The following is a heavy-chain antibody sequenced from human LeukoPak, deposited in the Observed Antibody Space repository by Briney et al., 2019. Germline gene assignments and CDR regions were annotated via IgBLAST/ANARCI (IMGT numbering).Heavy chain of an antibody. J-gene: IGHJ4*02. CDR2: ISGSDST. V-gene: IGHV3-23*01. CDR3: AKDRSFHYYGSGSSRFEGLDY. D-gene: IGHD3-10*01. Sequence: GGSLRLSCAASGFTFSSYAMSWVRQAPGKGLEWVSAISGSDSTYYADSVKGRFTISRDNSKNTLYLQMNSLRAEDTAVYYCAKDRSFHYYGSGSSRFEGLDYWGQGTLVTVSS. CDR1: GFTFSSYA.